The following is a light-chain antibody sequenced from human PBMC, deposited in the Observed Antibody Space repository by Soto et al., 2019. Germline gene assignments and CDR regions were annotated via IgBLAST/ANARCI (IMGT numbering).Light chain of an antibody. CDR1: QSISSY. Sequence: DIQMTQSPSSLSASVGDRVTITCRASQSISSYLNWYQQKPGKAPKLLIYAASSLQSGVPSRFSGSGSGTDFTRTISSLQPEDFATYYCQQSYSTPCTFCQGTKVEIK. V-gene: IGKV1-39*01. CDR3: QQSYSTPCT. CDR2: AAS. J-gene: IGKJ1*01.